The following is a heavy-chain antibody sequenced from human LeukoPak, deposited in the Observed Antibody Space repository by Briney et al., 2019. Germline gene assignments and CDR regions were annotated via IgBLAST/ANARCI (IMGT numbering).Heavy chain of an antibody. V-gene: IGHV4-34*01. D-gene: IGHD2-21*02. CDR2: IDHSGST. CDR3: AGTYCGGDCYSWVDLYFDY. Sequence: SETLSLTCAVYGGSFSGYYWSCIRQPPGKGLEWIGEIDHSGSTNYNPSLKSRVTISVDTSKNQFSLKLSSVTAADTAVYYCAGTYCGGDCYSWVDLYFDYWGQGTLVTVSS. CDR1: GGSFSGYY. J-gene: IGHJ4*02.